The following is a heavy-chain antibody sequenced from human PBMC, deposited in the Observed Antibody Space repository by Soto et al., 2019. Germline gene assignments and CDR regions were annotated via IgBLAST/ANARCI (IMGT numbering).Heavy chain of an antibody. CDR1: GGTFSSYA. Sequence: ASVKVSCKASGGTFSSYAISWVRQAPGQGLEWMGGIIPIFGTANYAQKFQGRVTITADESTSTAYMELSSLRSEDTAVYYCARAWVPAAMGLYYYGMDVWGQGTTVTVSS. D-gene: IGHD2-2*01. J-gene: IGHJ6*02. CDR3: ARAWVPAAMGLYYYGMDV. V-gene: IGHV1-69*13. CDR2: IIPIFGTA.